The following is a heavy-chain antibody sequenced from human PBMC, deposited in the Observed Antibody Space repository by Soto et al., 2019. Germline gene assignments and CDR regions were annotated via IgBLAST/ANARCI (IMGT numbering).Heavy chain of an antibody. D-gene: IGHD3-22*01. CDR3: ARSLQMYYYDHIGVDY. CDR2: ISACNGNT. V-gene: IGHV1-18*01. Sequence: QVQLVQSGAEVKKPGASVKVSCKASGYTFTSYGISWVRQAPGQGLEWMGWISACNGNTNYAQKLQGRVTMTTDTSTSTAYMELRSLRSDDTAVYYCARSLQMYYYDHIGVDYWGQGTLVTVSS. CDR1: GYTFTSYG. J-gene: IGHJ4*02.